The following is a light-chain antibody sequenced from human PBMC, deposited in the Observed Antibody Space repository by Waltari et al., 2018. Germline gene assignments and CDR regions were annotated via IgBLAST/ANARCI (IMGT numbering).Light chain of an antibody. J-gene: IGLJ2*01. CDR2: RDS. CDR1: NIGSQN. CDR3: QVWDSSYVV. V-gene: IGLV3-9*01. Sequence: SYELTQVLSVSVALGPTARITCGGNNIGSQNVHWYQQKPGQAPVLVIYRDSNRPSGIPERFSGSNSGNTATLTISRAQAGDEADYYCQVWDSSYVVFGGGTKLTVL.